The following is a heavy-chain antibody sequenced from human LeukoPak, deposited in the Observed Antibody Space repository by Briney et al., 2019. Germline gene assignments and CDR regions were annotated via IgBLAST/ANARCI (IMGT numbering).Heavy chain of an antibody. D-gene: IGHD5-12*01. Sequence: ASVKVSCKASGYTFTGYYMHWVRQAPGQGLEWMGWINPNSGGTNYAQKFQGRVTMTRDTSISTAYMELSRLRSDDTAVYYCARVGRRWLQLHAFDIGGQGTMVTVSS. CDR2: INPNSGGT. CDR3: ARVGRRWLQLHAFDI. CDR1: GYTFTGYY. J-gene: IGHJ3*02. V-gene: IGHV1-2*02.